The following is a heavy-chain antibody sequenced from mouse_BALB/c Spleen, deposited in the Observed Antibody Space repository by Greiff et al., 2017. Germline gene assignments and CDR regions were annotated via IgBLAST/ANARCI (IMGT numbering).Heavy chain of an antibody. CDR1: GFTFSSYG. CDR2: ISSGGSYT. CDR3: ARQGTTATYAMDY. V-gene: IGHV5-6*02. Sequence: EVMLVESGGDLVKPGGSLKLSCAASGFTFSSYGMSWVRQTPDKRLEWVATISSGGSYTYYPDSVKGRCTISRDNAKNTLYLQMSSLKSEDTAMYYCARQGTTATYAMDYWGQGTSVTVSS. D-gene: IGHD1-2*01. J-gene: IGHJ4*01.